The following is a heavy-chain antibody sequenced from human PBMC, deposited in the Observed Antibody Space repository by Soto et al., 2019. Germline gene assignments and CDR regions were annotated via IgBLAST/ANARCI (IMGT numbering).Heavy chain of an antibody. J-gene: IGHJ4*02. CDR1: GGSISSGDYY. D-gene: IGHD3-3*01. Sequence: QVQLQESGPGLVKPSQTLSLTCTVSGGSISSGDYYWSWIRQPPGKGLEWIGYIYYSGSTYYNPSLKSRVTISVHPPKNQFPLKLSFVPAADPAVYYCPSYYHFWSGYFTYWAQGTLVTVSS. V-gene: IGHV4-30-4*01. CDR3: PSYYHFWSGYFTY. CDR2: IYYSGST.